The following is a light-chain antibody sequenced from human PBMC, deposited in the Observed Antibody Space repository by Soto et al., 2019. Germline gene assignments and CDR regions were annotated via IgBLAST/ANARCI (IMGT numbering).Light chain of an antibody. Sequence: QSALTQPASVSGSPGLSITISCTGTSSDVGGYNYVSWYQQHPGKAPKLMIYDVSNRPSGVSNRFSGSKSGNTASLTISGLQAEDEADYYCSSYTSSSLYVFGTGTKVTVL. J-gene: IGLJ1*01. CDR2: DVS. CDR1: SSDVGGYNY. V-gene: IGLV2-14*01. CDR3: SSYTSSSLYV.